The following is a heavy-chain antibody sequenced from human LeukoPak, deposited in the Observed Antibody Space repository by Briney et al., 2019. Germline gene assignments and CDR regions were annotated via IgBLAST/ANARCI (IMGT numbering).Heavy chain of an antibody. V-gene: IGHV3-7*01. CDR2: IKQDGSEK. D-gene: IGHD3-10*01. J-gene: IGHJ4*02. CDR1: GFTFSTHW. CDR3: ARERLTVETAGSIDY. Sequence: PGGSPRLSCAASGFTFSTHWMTWVRQSPGKGLGWVANIKQDGSEKYYVDSVKGRFTISRDNAKNSLYLQMNSLRGEDTAVYYCARERLTVETAGSIDYWGQGTLVTVSS.